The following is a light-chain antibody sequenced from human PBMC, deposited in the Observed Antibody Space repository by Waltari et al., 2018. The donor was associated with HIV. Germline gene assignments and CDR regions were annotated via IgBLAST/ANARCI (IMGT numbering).Light chain of an antibody. V-gene: IGKV1-39*01. CDR3: QQSYGSPFN. CDR2: SAS. CDR1: QAISTY. J-gene: IGKJ3*01. Sequence: DIQMTQSPPSLHASSDASVAFPCRASQAISTYLNWYQKRPGKAPVLLVYSASTSQPGAPSRFRGSGSGRDFSLSISGLQTEDFATYFCQQSYGSPFNFGPGTK.